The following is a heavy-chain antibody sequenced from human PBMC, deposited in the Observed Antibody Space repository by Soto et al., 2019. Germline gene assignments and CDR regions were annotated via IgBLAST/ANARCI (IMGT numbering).Heavy chain of an antibody. CDR2: ISAHSGNT. CDR1: GYTFTIYG. J-gene: IGHJ5*02. Sequence: ASVKVSCKASGYTFTIYGISGVLQSPGQWLDWMGWISAHSGNTNYAQRIQGRVTMTTDTSTSTAYMELRSLRSDDTAVYFCARGADFWSGYRWFDPWGQGTLVTVSS. CDR3: ARGADFWSGYRWFDP. V-gene: IGHV1-18*01. D-gene: IGHD3-3*01.